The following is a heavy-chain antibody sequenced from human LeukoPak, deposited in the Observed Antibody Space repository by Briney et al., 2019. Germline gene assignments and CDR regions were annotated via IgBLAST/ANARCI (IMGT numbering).Heavy chain of an antibody. CDR1: GFTFSTYL. V-gene: IGHV3-30*04. CDR2: ISPDGIYE. Sequence: GGSLRLFCDASGFTFSTYLMHWVRQAPGKGLEWLTLISPDGIYEHSEDFVQGRFTLFRDNSKDTLYLQMTSLTTEDTAIYYCATGALPLGFLGLIRPGNYFSNYMGVWGKGTMVVVSS. D-gene: IGHD3-3*02. J-gene: IGHJ6*03. CDR3: ATGALPLGFLGLIRPGNYFSNYMGV.